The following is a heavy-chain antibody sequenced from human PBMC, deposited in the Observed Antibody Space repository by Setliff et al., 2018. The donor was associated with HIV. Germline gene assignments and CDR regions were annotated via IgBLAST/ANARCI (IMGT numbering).Heavy chain of an antibody. D-gene: IGHD3-3*01. CDR2: IYTSGRT. CDR1: GGSISSYY. Sequence: SETLSLTCTVSGGSISSYYWSWIRQPAGKGLEWIGRIYTSGRTNYNPSLKSRVTIAVDTSKNHFSLKLSSVTAADTAVFYCARVPFTTGFDYWGQGILVTVSS. V-gene: IGHV4-4*07. J-gene: IGHJ4*02. CDR3: ARVPFTTGFDY.